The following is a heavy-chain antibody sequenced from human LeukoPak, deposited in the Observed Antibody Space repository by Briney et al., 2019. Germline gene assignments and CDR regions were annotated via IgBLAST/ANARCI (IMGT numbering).Heavy chain of an antibody. Sequence: SETLSLTCAVSGGSISSGGYRWTWIRQYPGKGLEWIGYINYSGSTYYNPSLKSRVTMSVDTSKNQFSLKLSSVTAVDTAVYYCARKATTGPTKAAFDIWGQGTMVTVSS. D-gene: IGHD4-17*01. CDR1: GGSISSGGYR. CDR2: INYSGST. V-gene: IGHV4-31*11. CDR3: ARKATTGPTKAAFDI. J-gene: IGHJ3*02.